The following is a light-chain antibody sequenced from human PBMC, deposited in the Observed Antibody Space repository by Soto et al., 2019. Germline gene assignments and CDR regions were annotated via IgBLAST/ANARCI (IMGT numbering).Light chain of an antibody. CDR3: QDSGSSLRT. CDR1: QSVSNNY. V-gene: IGKV3-20*01. Sequence: EIVLPKYPGTLSLSPGERATLSCMASQSVSNNYLAWFQQKPGQAPRLLIYETSHRAPGTPARFSGSGSGTDFTLTISRLEPEDFALYYCQDSGSSLRTFGQGTKVDI. J-gene: IGKJ1*01. CDR2: ETS.